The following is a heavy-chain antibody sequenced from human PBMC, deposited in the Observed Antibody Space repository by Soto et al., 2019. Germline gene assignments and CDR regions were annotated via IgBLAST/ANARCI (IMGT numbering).Heavy chain of an antibody. V-gene: IGHV3-21*01. Sequence: GGSLRLSCAASGFTFSSYSMNWVRQAPGKGLEWVSSISSSSSYIYYADSVKGRFTISRDDAKNSLYLQVNSLRAEDTAVYYCARGVFRASSDPWGQGTLVTVSS. J-gene: IGHJ5*02. CDR2: ISSSSSYI. CDR3: ARGVFRASSDP. D-gene: IGHD3-3*01. CDR1: GFTFSSYS.